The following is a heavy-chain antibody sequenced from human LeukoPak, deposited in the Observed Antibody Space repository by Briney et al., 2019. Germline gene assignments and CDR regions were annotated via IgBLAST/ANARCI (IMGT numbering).Heavy chain of an antibody. Sequence: SETLSLTCAVSGGSISSSNWWSWVRQPPGKGLEWIGEIYHSGSTNYNPSLKSRVTISVDTSKNQFSLKLSSVTAADTAVYYCARPNCSSTSCYIDYWGQGTLVTVSS. CDR1: GGSISSSNW. V-gene: IGHV4-4*02. CDR2: IYHSGST. J-gene: IGHJ4*02. CDR3: ARPNCSSTSCYIDY. D-gene: IGHD2-2*02.